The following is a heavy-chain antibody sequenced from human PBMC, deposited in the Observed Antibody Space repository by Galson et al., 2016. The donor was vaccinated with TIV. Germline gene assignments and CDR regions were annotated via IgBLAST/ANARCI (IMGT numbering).Heavy chain of an antibody. CDR3: ATYCSSTTCLFDP. CDR1: GGSISSTSYY. J-gene: IGHJ5*02. V-gene: IGHV4-39*01. D-gene: IGHD2-2*01. CDR2: IYYSGSA. Sequence: LSLTCTVSGGSISSTSYYWGWIRQPPGKGLEWIGNIYYSGSAYYNPSLKSRVTISVDTSKNQFSLKLSSVTAADTAVYYCATYCSSTTCLFDPWGQGTLVTVSS.